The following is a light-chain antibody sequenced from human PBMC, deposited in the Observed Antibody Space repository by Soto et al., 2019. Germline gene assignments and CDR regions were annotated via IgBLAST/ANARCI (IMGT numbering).Light chain of an antibody. CDR3: CSYAGSLSHVV. Sequence: QSVPTQPASVSGSPGQSITISCTGTSSDVGSYNLVSWYQQHPGKAPKLIIYEVTKRPSGVSNHFSGSRSGNTASLTISGLQAEDEADYYCCSYAGSLSHVVFVGGTKLTVL. V-gene: IGLV2-23*02. J-gene: IGLJ3*02. CDR2: EVT. CDR1: SSDVGSYNL.